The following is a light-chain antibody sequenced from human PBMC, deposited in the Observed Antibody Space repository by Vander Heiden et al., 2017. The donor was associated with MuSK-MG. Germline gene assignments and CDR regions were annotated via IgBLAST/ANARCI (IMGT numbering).Light chain of an antibody. CDR2: GAS. J-gene: IGKJ2*01. CDR1: QSVSSN. CDR3: QQDNTLYT. Sequence: EIVMTQSPATLSVSPGERATLSCRASQSVSSNLAWYQQKPGQAPRLLIYGASNRANGIPDRFSGSGSGTEFTLTSSSRQSEDFAVYYWQQDNTLYTFGQGTKMEIK. V-gene: IGKV3-15*01.